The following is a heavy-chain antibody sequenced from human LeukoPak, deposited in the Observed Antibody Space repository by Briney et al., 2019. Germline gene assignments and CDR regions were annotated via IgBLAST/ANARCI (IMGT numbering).Heavy chain of an antibody. CDR1: GYTFTSYG. D-gene: IGHD6-13*01. CDR2: ISAYNGNT. CDR3: ARDTSSWPYYYYYMDV. Sequence: ASVKVSCKASGYTFTSYGISWVRQAPGQGLEWMGWISAYNGNTNYAQKFQGRVTMTRDTSISTAYMELSRLRSDDTAVYYCARDTSSWPYYYYYMDVWGKGSTVTVSS. V-gene: IGHV1-18*01. J-gene: IGHJ6*03.